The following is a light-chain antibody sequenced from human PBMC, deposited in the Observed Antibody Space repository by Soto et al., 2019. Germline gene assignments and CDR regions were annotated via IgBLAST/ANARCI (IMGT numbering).Light chain of an antibody. J-gene: IGKJ5*01. V-gene: IGKV4-1*01. CDR3: QKYYTTPIT. CDR2: WEY. Sequence: DIVMTQSPDSLAVSLGERATINCKSRQSVLYSSNNKNYLAWYQQKQGQPPKLLIYWEYTRESGVTDRFSGSGSGTDFTLTIRSMQAEEVAVYYCQKYYTTPITVGQWKRLAIK. CDR1: QSVLYSSNNKNY.